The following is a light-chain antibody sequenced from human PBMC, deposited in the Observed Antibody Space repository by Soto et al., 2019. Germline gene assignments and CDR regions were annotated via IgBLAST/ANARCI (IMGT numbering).Light chain of an antibody. Sequence: EIVMTQSPATLSLTPGERATLTCRASQSISNCLAWYRKKPGQAPRLLIYGASTRATGIPARFSGSGSGTEFTLTISSLQSEDFAVYYCQQYNKWPPTFGGGSMVDI. CDR3: QQYNKWPPT. V-gene: IGKV3-15*01. CDR2: GAS. J-gene: IGKJ4*01. CDR1: QSISNC.